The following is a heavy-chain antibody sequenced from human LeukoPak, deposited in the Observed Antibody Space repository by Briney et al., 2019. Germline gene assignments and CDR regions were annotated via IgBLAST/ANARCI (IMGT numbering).Heavy chain of an antibody. Sequence: SETLSLTCTISGGSINTYYWSWIRQPAGKGLEWIGRLYSNDNTDYNPSLKSRVTMSVDRSQKQFSLKLNSVTAADTAVYYCMRDGRRGNYGDAFDIWGPGTMVTVSS. CDR3: MRDGRRGNYGDAFDI. CDR2: LYSNDNT. CDR1: GGSINTYY. V-gene: IGHV4-4*07. J-gene: IGHJ3*02. D-gene: IGHD1-26*01.